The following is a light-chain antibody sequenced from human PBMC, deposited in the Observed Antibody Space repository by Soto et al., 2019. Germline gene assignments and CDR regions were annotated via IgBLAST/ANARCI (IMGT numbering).Light chain of an antibody. CDR3: QQYNPYSPWT. CDR2: KAS. Sequence: DIQMTQSPSTLSASVGDRVTITCLASQSITGWLAWFQQKPGKAPKLLISKASSLESGVPSRFSGSGSGTEFTLTISSLQPDDFATYYCQQYNPYSPWTFGQGTKVDIK. CDR1: QSITGW. J-gene: IGKJ1*01. V-gene: IGKV1-5*03.